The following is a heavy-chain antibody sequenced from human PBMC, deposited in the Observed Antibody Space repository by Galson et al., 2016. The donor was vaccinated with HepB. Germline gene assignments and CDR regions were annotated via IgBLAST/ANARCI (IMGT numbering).Heavy chain of an antibody. Sequence: CAASGFSFTGYAMHWVRQAPGKGLEWVAVIWYDGSNKFYADSLKGRFTISRDNSKNTLYLQMNSLRAEDTAVYYCARDRISAFYYYGMDVWGQGTTVTVSS. CDR2: IWYDGSNK. CDR1: GFSFTGYA. V-gene: IGHV3-33*01. CDR3: ARDRISAFYYYGMDV. J-gene: IGHJ6*02. D-gene: IGHD2-15*01.